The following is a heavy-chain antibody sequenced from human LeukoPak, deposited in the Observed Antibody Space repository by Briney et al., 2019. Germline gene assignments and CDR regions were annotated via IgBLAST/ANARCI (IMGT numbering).Heavy chain of an antibody. J-gene: IGHJ4*02. CDR3: ARITMVRGTDY. V-gene: IGHV1-18*01. Sequence: GASVKVSCKASGYTFTSYGVSWVRQAPGQGLEWMGWISAYNGNTNYAQKHQGRVTMTTDTSTSTAYMELRSLRSDDTAVYYCARITMVRGTDYWGQGTLVTVSS. D-gene: IGHD3-10*01. CDR2: ISAYNGNT. CDR1: GYTFTSYG.